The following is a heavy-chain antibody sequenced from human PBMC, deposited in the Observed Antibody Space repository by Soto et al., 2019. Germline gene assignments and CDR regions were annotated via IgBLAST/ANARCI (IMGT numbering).Heavy chain of an antibody. CDR1: GYTFTRYY. CDR2: INPVGGST. J-gene: IGHJ6*02. D-gene: IGHD1-26*01. CDR3: ARGWGRVVYAMDV. Sequence: QVQLVQSGAEVKKPGASVRVSCKASGYTFTRYYIHLVRQAPGQGLEWVSIINPVGGSTNYAQKLQGRVTVTRDTSTSTVHMELTSPRSEDTAVYYCARGWGRVVYAMDVWGQGTRVTVSS. V-gene: IGHV1-46*04.